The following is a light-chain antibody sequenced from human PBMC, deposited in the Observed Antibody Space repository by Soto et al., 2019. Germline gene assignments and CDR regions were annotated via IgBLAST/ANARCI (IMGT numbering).Light chain of an antibody. V-gene: IGKV3-15*01. CDR1: QSVSGN. CDR2: GSS. Sequence: EIVMTQSPATLSVSLGERATLSCRASQSVSGNLAWFQQRPGRAPRLLIYGSSTRATGIPARFSGSKSGTEFTLTISSLQSEDFAVYYCQQYNNWPLTFGGGTKVEI. CDR3: QQYNNWPLT. J-gene: IGKJ4*01.